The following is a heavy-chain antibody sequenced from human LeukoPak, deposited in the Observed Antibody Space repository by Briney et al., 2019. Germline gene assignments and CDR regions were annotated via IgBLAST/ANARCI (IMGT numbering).Heavy chain of an antibody. D-gene: IGHD5-12*01. Sequence: SETLSLTCAVYGGSFSGYYWSWIRQPPGKGLEWIGEINHSGSTNYNPSLKSRVTISVDTSKNQFSLKLSSVTAADTAVYYCARLAVATDYWGQGTLVTVSS. CDR2: INHSGST. CDR3: ARLAVATDY. CDR1: GGSFSGYY. J-gene: IGHJ4*02. V-gene: IGHV4-34*01.